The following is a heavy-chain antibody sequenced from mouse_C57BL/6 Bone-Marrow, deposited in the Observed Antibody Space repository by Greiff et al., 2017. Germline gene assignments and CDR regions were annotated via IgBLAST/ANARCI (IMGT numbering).Heavy chain of an antibody. CDR3: ARSGPLGRSFDY. V-gene: IGHV1-55*01. CDR2: IYPTSGRT. Sequence: QVQLQQPGAELVKPGASVKMSCKASSYTFTSYWITWVKQRPGQGLEWIGDIYPTSGRTKYNEKLKSKAILTVDTSSNTAYMQLSSLTSEDSAVFYCARSGPLGRSFDYWGQGTTLTGSS. J-gene: IGHJ2*01. CDR1: SYTFTSYW. D-gene: IGHD4-1*01.